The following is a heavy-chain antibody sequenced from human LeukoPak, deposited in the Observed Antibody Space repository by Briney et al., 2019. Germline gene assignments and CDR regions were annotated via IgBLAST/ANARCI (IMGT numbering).Heavy chain of an antibody. CDR1: GYTFTGYY. CDR2: IKPNSGDT. J-gene: IGHJ6*03. V-gene: IGHV1-2*02. D-gene: IGHD3-10*01. Sequence: GASVKVSCKASGYTFTGYYMHWVRQAPGQGLEWMGWIKPNSGDTKYAQKFQGRVTMTRDTSISTAYMELSRLRSDDTAVYYCASVGGSGSYNRYYYYMDVWGKGTTVTVSS. CDR3: ASVGGSGSYNRYYYYMDV.